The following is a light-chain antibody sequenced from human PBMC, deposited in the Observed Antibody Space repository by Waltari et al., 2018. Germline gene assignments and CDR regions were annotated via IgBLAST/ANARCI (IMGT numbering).Light chain of an antibody. Sequence: IVMTQSPATLSVSPGERATLSCRASQNVRSNLAWYQQNPGQAPRLLIYGASTRAPDVPARFGGSGFGTEFTLTISSLQSEDFAVYYCQHYEGWPPSYTFGQGTKVEI. CDR1: QNVRSN. CDR2: GAS. V-gene: IGKV3-15*01. J-gene: IGKJ2*01. CDR3: QHYEGWPPSYT.